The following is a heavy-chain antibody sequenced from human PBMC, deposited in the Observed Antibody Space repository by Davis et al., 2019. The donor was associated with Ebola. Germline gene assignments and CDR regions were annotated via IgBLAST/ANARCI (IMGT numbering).Heavy chain of an antibody. D-gene: IGHD4-17*01. Sequence: ASVKVSCKASGYTFTSYGITWVRQAPRQGLEWMGWISAYNGNTNYAQKLQGRVNITRDTSASTAYMELSSLRSEDTAVYYCARDPPYGDYHFDYWGQGTLVTVSS. V-gene: IGHV1-18*04. J-gene: IGHJ4*02. CDR1: GYTFTSYG. CDR3: ARDPPYGDYHFDY. CDR2: ISAYNGNT.